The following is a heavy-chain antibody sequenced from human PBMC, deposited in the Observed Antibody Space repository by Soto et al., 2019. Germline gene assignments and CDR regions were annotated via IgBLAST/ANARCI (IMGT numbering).Heavy chain of an antibody. CDR3: AREWIQLWYYFDY. D-gene: IGHD5-18*01. Sequence: PGGSLRLSCAASGFTFSSYWMSWVRQAPGKGLEWVANIKQDGSEKYYVDSVKGRFTIPRDNAKNSLYLQMNSLRAEDTAVYYCAREWIQLWYYFDYWGQGTLVTVSS. V-gene: IGHV3-7*01. CDR2: IKQDGSEK. J-gene: IGHJ4*02. CDR1: GFTFSSYW.